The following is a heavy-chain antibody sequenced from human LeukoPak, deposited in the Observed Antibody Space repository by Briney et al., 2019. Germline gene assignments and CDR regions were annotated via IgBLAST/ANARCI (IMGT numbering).Heavy chain of an antibody. V-gene: IGHV4-4*07. J-gene: IGHJ3*02. D-gene: IGHD3-10*01. CDR2: IYTSGST. CDR1: GGSISSYC. Sequence: SETLSLTCTVSGGSISSYCWSWIRQPAGKGLEWIGRIYTSGSTNYNPSLKSRVTISVDTSKNQFSLKLSSVTAADTAVYYCARTGGSGIQTHAFDIWGQGTMVTVSS. CDR3: ARTGGSGIQTHAFDI.